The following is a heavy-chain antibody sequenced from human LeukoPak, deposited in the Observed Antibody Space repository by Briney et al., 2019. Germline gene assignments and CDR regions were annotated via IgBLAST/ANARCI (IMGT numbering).Heavy chain of an antibody. Sequence: KPGGSLRLSCAASGFTFSDYYMSWIRQAPGKGLEWVSYISSSGGTIYFADSVKDRFTISRDNAKNSLDLQMNSLRAEDTAMYYCARAAVVTSPFDYWGQGTLVTVSS. CDR2: ISSSGGTI. V-gene: IGHV3-11*01. CDR3: ARAAVVTSPFDY. J-gene: IGHJ4*02. CDR1: GFTFSDYY. D-gene: IGHD4-23*01.